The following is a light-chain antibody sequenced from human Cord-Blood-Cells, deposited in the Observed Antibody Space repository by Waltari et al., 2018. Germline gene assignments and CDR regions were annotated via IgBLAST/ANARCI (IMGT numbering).Light chain of an antibody. CDR2: AAS. CDR3: QQSYSTLLT. J-gene: IGKJ4*01. CDR1: QSISSY. V-gene: IGKV1-39*01. Sequence: DIQMTQSPSSLSASVGDRVTITCRESQSISSYLNWYQQKPGKAPKLLIYAASSLQSGVPSRFSGSGSRTDFTLTISSLQPEAFATYYFQQSYSTLLTFGGGTKVEIK.